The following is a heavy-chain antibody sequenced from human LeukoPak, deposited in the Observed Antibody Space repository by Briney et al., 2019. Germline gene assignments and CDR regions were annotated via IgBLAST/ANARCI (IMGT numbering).Heavy chain of an antibody. D-gene: IGHD5-18*01. CDR1: GFTFSSYA. V-gene: IGHV3-30-3*01. J-gene: IGHJ4*02. CDR3: ARDGRYSYGYRIWYYFDY. Sequence: GGSLRLSCAASGFTFSSYAMRWVRQAPGKGLEWVAVISYDGSNKYYADSVKGRFTISRDNSKNTLYLQMNSLRAEDTAVYYCARDGRYSYGYRIWYYFDYWGQGTLVTVSS. CDR2: ISYDGSNK.